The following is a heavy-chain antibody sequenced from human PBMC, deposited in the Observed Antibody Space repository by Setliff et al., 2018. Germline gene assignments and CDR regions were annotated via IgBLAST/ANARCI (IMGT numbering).Heavy chain of an antibody. CDR1: GGSFSGYY. J-gene: IGHJ4*02. D-gene: IGHD3-3*01. CDR3: ARPKYYNFWSAYYFDY. Sequence: SETLSLTCAVYGGSFSGYYWSWIRQPPGKGLEWIGEINHSGSTNYNPSLKSRVTISVDTSKNQFSLKLSSVAAADTAVYYCARPKYYNFWSAYYFDYWGQGTLVTVSS. V-gene: IGHV4-34*01. CDR2: INHSGST.